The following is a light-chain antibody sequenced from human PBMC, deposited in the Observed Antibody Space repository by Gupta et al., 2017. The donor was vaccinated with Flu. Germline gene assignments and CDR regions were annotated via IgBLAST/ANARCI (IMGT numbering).Light chain of an antibody. V-gene: IGLV2-14*01. J-gene: IGLJ1*01. Sequence: SALTQPASASGSPGQSITISCTGTSSDVGGYNYVSWYQQHPGKAPKLMIYEVSNRPSGVSNRFSGSKSGNTASLTIAGLQAEDEADYYCSSYTSSSTLVVFGTGTKVTVL. CDR3: SSYTSSSTLVV. CDR2: EVS. CDR1: SSDVGGYNY.